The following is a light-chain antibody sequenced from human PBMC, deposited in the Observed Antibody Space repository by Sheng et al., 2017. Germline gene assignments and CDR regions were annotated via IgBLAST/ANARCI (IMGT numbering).Light chain of an antibody. CDR1: QSVSSRS. Sequence: EIVLTQSPGTLSLSPGERATLSCRASQSVSSRSLAWYQQKPGQAPRLLIYGATSRATGIPDRFSGSASGTDFTLTISGLEPEDFAVYYCQQRTNWLGTFGQGTKVE. V-gene: IGKV3D-20*02. J-gene: IGKJ1*01. CDR3: QQRTNWLGT. CDR2: GAT.